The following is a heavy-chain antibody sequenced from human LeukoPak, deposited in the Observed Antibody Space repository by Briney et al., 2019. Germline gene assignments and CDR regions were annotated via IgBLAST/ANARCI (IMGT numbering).Heavy chain of an antibody. J-gene: IGHJ4*02. V-gene: IGHV3-23*01. CDR3: AKDKGLVLLWFGESEFDY. D-gene: IGHD3-10*01. CDR2: ISGSGGST. CDR1: GFTFSSYA. Sequence: GGSLRLSCAASGFTFSSYAMRWVRQAPGRGVEWVSAISGSGGSTYYADSVEGRFTLSRDISENTLYLQVNSLRAENTAVYYCAKDKGLVLLWFGESEFDYWGQGTLVTVSS.